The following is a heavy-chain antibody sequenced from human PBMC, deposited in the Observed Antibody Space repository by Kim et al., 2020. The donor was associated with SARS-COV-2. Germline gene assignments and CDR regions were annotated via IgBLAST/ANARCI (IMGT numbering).Heavy chain of an antibody. D-gene: IGHD5-18*01. CDR2: IKQDGSEK. Sequence: GGSLRLSCAASGFTFSSYWMSWVRQAPGKGLEWVANIKQDGSEKYYVDSVKGRFTISRDNAKNSLYLQMNSLRAEDTAVYYCARRGYSYGYGRMDYWGQGTLVTVSS. CDR1: GFTFSSYW. J-gene: IGHJ4*02. V-gene: IGHV3-7*01. CDR3: ARRGYSYGYGRMDY.